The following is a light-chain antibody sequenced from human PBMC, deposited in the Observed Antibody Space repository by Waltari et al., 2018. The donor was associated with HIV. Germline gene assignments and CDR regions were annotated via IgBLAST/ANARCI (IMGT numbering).Light chain of an antibody. CDR3: MQALETPRT. CDR1: QRLLHSNGNNY. Sequence: DIVMTQFPPSLPVTPGEPASISCRSSQRLLHSNGNNYFNWYLQKPGQSPQLLIYLGSNRALGVPYRFSGGGSDTHCTLKISRVEAEDVGIYYCMQALETPRTFGQGTKLEIK. V-gene: IGKV2-28*01. J-gene: IGKJ1*01. CDR2: LGS.